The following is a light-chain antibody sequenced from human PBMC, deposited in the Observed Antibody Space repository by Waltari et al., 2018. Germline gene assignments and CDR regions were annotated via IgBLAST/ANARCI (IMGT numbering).Light chain of an antibody. CDR1: SSNIGAGYD. CDR3: QSYDSSLSGPV. V-gene: IGLV1-40*01. Sequence: QSVLTPPPSVSGAPGQRVTISCPGSSSNIGAGYDVHWYQRLPGTAPKPLIYGNSNRPSGGPDRVSGSKSGTSASLAITGLQAEEEADYYCQSYDSSLSGPVFGGGTKLTVL. J-gene: IGLJ2*01. CDR2: GNS.